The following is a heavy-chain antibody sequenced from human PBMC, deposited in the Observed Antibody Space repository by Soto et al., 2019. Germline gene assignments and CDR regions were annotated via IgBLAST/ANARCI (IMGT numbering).Heavy chain of an antibody. D-gene: IGHD1-20*01. J-gene: IGHJ3*02. CDR1: GYSFAGYW. Sequence: ESRKISCQGSGYSFAGYWIGWVRQMPGKGLDWMGVIYPGDSDTRYSPAFQGQVSISADESIDTAYVQWSSLEASDTAMYYCARRPGISGASDPSDIWGQGTMVTVSS. CDR2: IYPGDSDT. CDR3: ARRPGISGASDPSDI. V-gene: IGHV5-51*01.